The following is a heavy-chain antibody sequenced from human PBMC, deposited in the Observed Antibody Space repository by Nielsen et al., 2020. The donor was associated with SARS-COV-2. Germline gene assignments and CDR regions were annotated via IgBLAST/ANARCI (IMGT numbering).Heavy chain of an antibody. D-gene: IGHD3-10*01. J-gene: IGHJ3*02. CDR1: GFTFSSYA. CDR2: IYSGGSST. V-gene: IGHV3-23*03. Sequence: GGSLRLSCAAPGFTFSSYAMSWVRQAPGKGLEWVSVIYSGGSSTYYADSVKGRFTISRDNSKNTLYLQMNSLRAEDTAVYYCAARGASLAFDIWGQGTMVTVSS. CDR3: AARGASLAFDI.